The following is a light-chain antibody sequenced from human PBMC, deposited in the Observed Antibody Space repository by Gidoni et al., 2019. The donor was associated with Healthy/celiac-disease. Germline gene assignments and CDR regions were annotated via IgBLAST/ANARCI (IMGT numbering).Light chain of an antibody. J-gene: IGKJ2*03. CDR3: QQYNNWPRS. CDR1: HSVSSN. Sequence: EIVMTQSPATLSVSPGKRATLSCRASHSVSSNLACYQQKPGQAPRLLIYGASTRATGIPARFSGSGSGTEFTLTISSLQSEDFAVYYCQQYNNWPRSFGQGTKLEIK. V-gene: IGKV3-15*01. CDR2: GAS.